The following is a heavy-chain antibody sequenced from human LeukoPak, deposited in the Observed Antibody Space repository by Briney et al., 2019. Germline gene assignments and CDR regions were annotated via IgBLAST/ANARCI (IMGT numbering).Heavy chain of an antibody. V-gene: IGHV3-23*01. CDR3: ARSAGEDYDILTGYSKGAFDI. Sequence: PGGSLRLSCAASGFTFSSYAMSWVRQAPGKGLEWVSGISGSGGSTYYAGSVKGRFTISRDNSKNTLYLQMNGLRAEDTAVYYCARSAGEDYDILTGYSKGAFDIWGQGTMVTVSS. CDR2: ISGSGGST. J-gene: IGHJ3*02. CDR1: GFTFSSYA. D-gene: IGHD3-9*01.